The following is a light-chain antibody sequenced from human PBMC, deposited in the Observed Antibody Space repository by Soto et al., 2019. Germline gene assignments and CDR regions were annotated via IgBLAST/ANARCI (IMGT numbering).Light chain of an antibody. CDR1: SNDIGNYNY. Sequence: QSALTQPPSASGSPGQSVTISCTGTSNDIGNYNYVSWYQQHPGKAPKFIIYEVSKRPSGVPDRFSGSKSGDTASLTVSGLQPEDEADYYCSSHTSRNTLVFGSGTKLTVL. CDR3: SSHTSRNTLV. CDR2: EVS. J-gene: IGLJ1*01. V-gene: IGLV2-8*01.